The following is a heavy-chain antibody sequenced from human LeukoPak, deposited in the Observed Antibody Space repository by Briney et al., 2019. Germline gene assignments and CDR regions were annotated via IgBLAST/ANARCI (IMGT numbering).Heavy chain of an antibody. CDR1: GFTFSSYE. D-gene: IGHD5-24*01. CDR2: ICSSGSTI. Sequence: SGGSLRLSCAASGFTFSSYEMNWVRQAPGRGLEWVSYICSSGSTIYYADSVKGRFTISRDNATNSLYLQRNSLRAEETAVYYCARDYGDGYNSYYYYMDVWGEGTTVTISS. V-gene: IGHV3-48*03. CDR3: ARDYGDGYNSYYYYMDV. J-gene: IGHJ6*03.